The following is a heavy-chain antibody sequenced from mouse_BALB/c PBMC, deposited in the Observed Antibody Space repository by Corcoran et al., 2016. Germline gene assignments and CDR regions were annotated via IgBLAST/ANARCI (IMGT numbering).Heavy chain of an antibody. CDR2: IDPANGNT. D-gene: IGHD3-1*01. CDR1: GFNIKDTY. J-gene: IGHJ4*01. CDR3: ARRAARARYYAMDY. Sequence: EVQLQQSGAELVKPGASVKLSCTASGFNIKDTYMHWVKQRPEQGLEWIGRIDPANGNTKYDPKFQGKATITADTSSNTAYLQLSSLTSEDTAVYYCARRAARARYYAMDYWGKGTSVTVSS. V-gene: IGHV14-3*02.